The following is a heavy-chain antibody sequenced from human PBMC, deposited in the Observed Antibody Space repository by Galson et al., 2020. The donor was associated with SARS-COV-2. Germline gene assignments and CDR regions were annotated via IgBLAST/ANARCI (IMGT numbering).Heavy chain of an antibody. Sequence: TGGSLRLSCTASGFTFGDYAMSWVRQAPGKGLEWVGFIRSKAYGGTTEYAASVKGRFTISRDDSKSIAYLQMNSLKTEDTAVYYCTRVFGDYPSLNFWTQTYYYYYGMDVWGQGTTVTVSS. J-gene: IGHJ6*02. CDR1: GFTFGDYA. D-gene: IGHD4-17*01. V-gene: IGHV3-49*04. CDR3: TRVFGDYPSLNFWTQTYYYYYGMDV. CDR2: IRSKAYGGTT.